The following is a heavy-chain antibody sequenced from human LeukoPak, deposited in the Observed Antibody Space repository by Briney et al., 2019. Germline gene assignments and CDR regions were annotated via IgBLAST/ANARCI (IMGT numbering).Heavy chain of an antibody. Sequence: SGGSLRLSCAASGFTVSSNYMSWVRQAPGKGLEWVSGIGNTETYYADSVKGRFTISRDNSKSTIYLHMNNLRAEDTALYYCARDGQAFNSNWDYFEYWGQGTPVTVSS. CDR2: IGNTET. V-gene: IGHV3-53*01. J-gene: IGHJ4*02. CDR3: ARDGQAFNSNWDYFEY. D-gene: IGHD7-27*01. CDR1: GFTVSSNY.